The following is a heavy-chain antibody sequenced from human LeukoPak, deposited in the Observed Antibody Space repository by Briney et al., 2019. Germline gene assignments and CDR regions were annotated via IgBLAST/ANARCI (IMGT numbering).Heavy chain of an antibody. J-gene: IGHJ6*03. CDR1: GFTVSSNY. D-gene: IGHD1-26*01. CDR2: IYSGGST. Sequence: GGSLRLSCAASGFTVSSNYMSWVRQAPGKGLEWVSVIYSGGSTYYADSVKGRFTISRDNSKNTLYLQMSSLRAEDTAVYYCASTESGSQGYYYYYMDVWGKGTTVTVSS. CDR3: ASTESGSQGYYYYYMDV. V-gene: IGHV3-66*02.